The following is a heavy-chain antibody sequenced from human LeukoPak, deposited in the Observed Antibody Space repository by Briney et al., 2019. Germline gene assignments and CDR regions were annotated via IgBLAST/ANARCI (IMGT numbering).Heavy chain of an antibody. J-gene: IGHJ4*02. CDR3: ARYGIWCSGGSCSLYFDY. Sequence: GASVKVSCKASGYTFTGYYMHWVRQAPGQGLEWMGWINPNSGGTNYAQKFQGRVTMTRDTSISTAYMELSRLRSDDTAVYYRARYGIWCSGGSCSLYFDYWGQGTLVTVSS. CDR2: INPNSGGT. CDR1: GYTFTGYY. D-gene: IGHD2-15*01. V-gene: IGHV1-2*02.